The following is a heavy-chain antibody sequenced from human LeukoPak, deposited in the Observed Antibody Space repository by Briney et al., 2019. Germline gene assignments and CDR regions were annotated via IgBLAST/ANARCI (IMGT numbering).Heavy chain of an antibody. J-gene: IGHJ4*02. D-gene: IGHD3-22*01. CDR2: FDPEDGET. V-gene: IGHV1-24*01. CDR1: GYTLTELS. Sequence: GASVKVSCKVSGYTLTELSMHWVRQAPGKGLEWMGGFDPEDGETIYAQKFQGRVTMTEDTSTDTAYMELSSLRSEDTAVYYCATDNLKSDYYDSSGYPAFGYWGQGTLVTVSS. CDR3: ATDNLKSDYYDSSGYPAFGY.